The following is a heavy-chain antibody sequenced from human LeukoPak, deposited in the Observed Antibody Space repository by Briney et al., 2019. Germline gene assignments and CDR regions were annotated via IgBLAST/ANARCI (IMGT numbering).Heavy chain of an antibody. J-gene: IGHJ4*02. Sequence: PSETLSLTCAVYGGSFSGYYWSWIRQPPGKGLEWIGEINHSGSTNYNPSLKSRVTISVDTSKNQFSLKLSSVTAADTAVYYCARAPTSYYYDSSGYYYVLYYFDYWGQGTLVTVSS. V-gene: IGHV4-34*01. CDR3: ARAPTSYYYDSSGYYYVLYYFDY. D-gene: IGHD3-22*01. CDR1: GGSFSGYY. CDR2: INHSGST.